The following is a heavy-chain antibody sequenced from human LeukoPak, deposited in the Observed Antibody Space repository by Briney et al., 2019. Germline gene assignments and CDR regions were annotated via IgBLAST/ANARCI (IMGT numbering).Heavy chain of an antibody. J-gene: IGHJ6*03. CDR1: GGSISSSSYY. CDR3: ARLRTRYYYYMDV. Sequence: SETLSLTCTVSGGSISSSSYYWGWIRQPPGKGLEWIGSIYYSGSTYYNPSLKSRVTISVDTSKNQFSLKLSSVTAADTAVYYCARLRTRYYYYMDVWGKGTTVTISS. D-gene: IGHD2-2*01. CDR2: IYYSGST. V-gene: IGHV4-39*07.